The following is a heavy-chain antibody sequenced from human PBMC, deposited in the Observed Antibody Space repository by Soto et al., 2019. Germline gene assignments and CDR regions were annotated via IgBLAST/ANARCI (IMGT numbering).Heavy chain of an antibody. D-gene: IGHD3-9*01. CDR1: GFSFACYA. CDR3: AKTETFNGYYNAFDY. Sequence: QPGGSLRLSCAASGFSFACYALTWVRLAPGKGLEWVASISGGGGSTYYADSVKGRFSISRDNSNRMVYLQMGSLTAGDTAVYYCAKTETFNGYYNAFDYWGQGTRVTVSS. CDR2: ISGGGGST. V-gene: IGHV3-23*01. J-gene: IGHJ4*02.